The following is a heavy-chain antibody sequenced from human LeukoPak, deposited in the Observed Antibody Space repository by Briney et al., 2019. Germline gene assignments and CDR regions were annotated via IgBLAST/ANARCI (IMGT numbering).Heavy chain of an antibody. J-gene: IGHJ4*02. CDR3: ASKVGDVTAYDH. V-gene: IGHV4-34*12. Sequence: SETLSLTCAVYGESFSGYYWSWIRQPPGKGLEWIGSFFYSGSTYYNPSLKSRVTISLDTSKNQFSLKVSSVTATDTSVYYCASKVGDVTAYDHWGQGTLVTVSS. D-gene: IGHD2-21*02. CDR1: GESFSGYY. CDR2: FFYSGST.